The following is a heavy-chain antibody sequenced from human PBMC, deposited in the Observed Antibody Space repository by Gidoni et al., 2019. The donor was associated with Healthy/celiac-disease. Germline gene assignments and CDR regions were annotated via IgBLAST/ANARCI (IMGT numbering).Heavy chain of an antibody. CDR1: GFTFGAYA. V-gene: IGHV3-49*04. J-gene: IGHJ4*02. CDR2: IRSKAYGGTT. Sequence: EVQLVESGGGLVQPGRSLRLSCTASGFTFGAYAMSWVRPAPGKGLEWVGFIRSKAYGGTTEYAASVKGRFTISRDDSKSIAYLQMNSLKTEDTAVYYCTRALDYYDSSGFCDYWGQGTLVTVSS. CDR3: TRALDYYDSSGFCDY. D-gene: IGHD3-22*01.